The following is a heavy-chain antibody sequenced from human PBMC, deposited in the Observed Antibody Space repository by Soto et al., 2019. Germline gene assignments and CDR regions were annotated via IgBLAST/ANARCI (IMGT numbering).Heavy chain of an antibody. J-gene: IGHJ5*02. Sequence: CATLELTRAVCGVSMNPSHWTLSRQTKGKGLEWIGYIYYTGSTNYNPSLRSRVTISVDTSKNQFSLKLSSVTAADTAVYYCASVRVVQALRQGLEPWGQGIRLTV. V-gene: IGHV4-59*01. CDR2: IYYTGST. D-gene: IGHD2-2*01. CDR1: GVSMNPSH. CDR3: ASVRVVQALRQGLEP.